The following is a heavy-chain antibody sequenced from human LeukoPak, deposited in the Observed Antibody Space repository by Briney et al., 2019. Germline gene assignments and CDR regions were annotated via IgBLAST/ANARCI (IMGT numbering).Heavy chain of an antibody. CDR3: ARDEENSSGWFQYYFDY. Sequence: SETLSLTCTVSGGSISSYYWSWIRQPPGKGLEWIGYIYYSGSTNYNPSLKSRVTISVDTSKNQFSLKLSSVTPEDTAVYYCARDEENSSGWFQYYFDYWGQGTLVTVSS. D-gene: IGHD6-19*01. CDR2: IYYSGST. V-gene: IGHV4-59*12. J-gene: IGHJ4*02. CDR1: GGSISSYY.